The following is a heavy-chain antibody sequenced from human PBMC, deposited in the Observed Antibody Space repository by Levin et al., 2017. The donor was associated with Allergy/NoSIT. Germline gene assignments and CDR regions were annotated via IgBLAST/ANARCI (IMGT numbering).Heavy chain of an antibody. CDR3: ARQWDTIRGLGPFDY. Sequence: SGGSLRLSCAASGFTFSNYIMNWVRQAPGKGLDWVSSIRTSSSYIYYADSVKGRFTISRDNARNSLYLQMNSLRAEDTAVYYCARQWDTIRGLGPFDYWGQGTLVTVSS. D-gene: IGHD3-10*01. CDR2: IRTSSSYI. V-gene: IGHV3-21*01. J-gene: IGHJ4*02. CDR1: GFTFSNYI.